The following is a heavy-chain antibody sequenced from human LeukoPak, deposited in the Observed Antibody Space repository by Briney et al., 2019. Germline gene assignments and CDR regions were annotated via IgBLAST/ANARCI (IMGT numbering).Heavy chain of an antibody. D-gene: IGHD3-10*01. V-gene: IGHV4-4*02. CDR2: IYHSGST. CDR3: ARDSGNLWFGELFPDAFDT. J-gene: IGHJ3*02. Sequence: PSGTLSLTCAVSGGSISSSNWWSWVRQPPGKGLEWIGEIYHSGSTNYNPSLKSRVTISVDKSKNQFSLKLSSVTAADTAVYYCARDSGNLWFGELFPDAFDTWGQGTMVTVSS. CDR1: GGSISSSNW.